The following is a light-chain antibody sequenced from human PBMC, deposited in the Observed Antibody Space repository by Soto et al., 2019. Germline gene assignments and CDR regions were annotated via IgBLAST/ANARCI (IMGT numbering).Light chain of an antibody. CDR1: QSISSW. Sequence: DSQVTQCPSALCASVGDRVTITCRASQSISSWLAWYQQKPGKAPKLLIYKASTLKSGVPSRFSGSGSGTEITLTISSLQPEDFAPYYCQQRYSPPLTFGGGTQVDIK. V-gene: IGKV1-5*03. CDR2: KAS. J-gene: IGKJ4*01. CDR3: QQRYSPPLT.